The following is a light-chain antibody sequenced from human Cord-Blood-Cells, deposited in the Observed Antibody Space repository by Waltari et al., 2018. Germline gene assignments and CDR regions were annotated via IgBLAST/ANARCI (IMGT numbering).Light chain of an antibody. V-gene: IGLV2-23*02. CDR2: EVS. J-gene: IGLJ1*01. CDR1: SSDVGSYNL. Sequence: QSALTQPASVSGSPGQSITISCTGTSSDVGSYNLVSWYQQHPGKAPKLMIYEVSKLPSGCSNRFSGSKSGNTASLTISGLQAEDEADYYCCSYAGSSTYVFGTGTKVTVL. CDR3: CSYAGSSTYV.